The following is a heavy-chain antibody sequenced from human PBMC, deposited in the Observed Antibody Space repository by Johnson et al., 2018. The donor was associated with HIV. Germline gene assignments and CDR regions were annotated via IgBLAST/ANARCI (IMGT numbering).Heavy chain of an antibody. D-gene: IGHD1-26*01. CDR3: ASGRSGSWDAFEI. CDR1: GFTFSSYW. CDR2: IKQDGSEK. V-gene: IGHV3-7*05. J-gene: IGHJ3*02. Sequence: EVQVVESGGGLVQPGGSLRLSCAASGFTFSSYWMSWVRQAPGKGLEWVANIKQDGSEKYYVDSVKGRFTISRDNAKNSLYLQMNSLRAEDTAVYYCASGRSGSWDAFEIWGQGTLVTVSS.